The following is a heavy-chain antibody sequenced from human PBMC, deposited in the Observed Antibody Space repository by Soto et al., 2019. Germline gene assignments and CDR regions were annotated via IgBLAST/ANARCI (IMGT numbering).Heavy chain of an antibody. D-gene: IGHD3-10*01. J-gene: IGHJ6*02. CDR1: GGSISSSSYY. Sequence: QLQLQESGPGLVKPSETLSLTCTVSGGSISSSSYYWGWIRQPPGKGLEWIGSIYYSGSTYYSPSLKSRVTISVDTSKNQFSLKLSSVTAADTAVYYCARHPLWFGELFYGMDVWGQGTTVTVSS. V-gene: IGHV4-39*01. CDR2: IYYSGST. CDR3: ARHPLWFGELFYGMDV.